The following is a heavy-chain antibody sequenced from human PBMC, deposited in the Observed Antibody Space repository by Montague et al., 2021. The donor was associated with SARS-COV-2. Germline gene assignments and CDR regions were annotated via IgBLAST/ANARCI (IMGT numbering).Heavy chain of an antibody. CDR2: IKFDGTVI. J-gene: IGHJ4*02. V-gene: IGHV3-74*01. Sequence: SLRLSCAASGFAFNNYCMHWVRQAPGKGLVWVSRIKFDGTVIHYADSVKGRFTISRDNAKNTLYLQMNRLRVEETAVYYCVRDKGTHRILDYWGQGILVTVSS. CDR3: VRDKGTHRILDY. D-gene: IGHD1-14*01. CDR1: GFAFNNYC.